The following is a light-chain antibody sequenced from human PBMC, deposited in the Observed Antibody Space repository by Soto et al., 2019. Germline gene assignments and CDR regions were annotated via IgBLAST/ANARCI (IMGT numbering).Light chain of an antibody. Sequence: QSALTQPPSASGSPGQSVTISCTGTSSDVGGYNYVSWYQQHPGKAPKLMIYEVSKRPSGVPDRFSGSKSSNTASLTVSGAQAEDEADYYCSSYAGSNNFVFGTGTKLTVL. J-gene: IGLJ1*01. CDR2: EVS. CDR3: SSYAGSNNFV. CDR1: SSDVGGYNY. V-gene: IGLV2-8*01.